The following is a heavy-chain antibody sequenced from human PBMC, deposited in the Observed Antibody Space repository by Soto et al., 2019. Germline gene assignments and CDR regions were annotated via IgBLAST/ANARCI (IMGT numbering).Heavy chain of an antibody. V-gene: IGHV4-59*01. CDR2: VYYSGST. CDR1: GGSISSYY. CDR3: ARERQAPVY. Sequence: NPSETLSLTCTVSGGSISSYYWTWIRQPPGKGLEWIGYVYYSGSTNYNPSLKSRVTISVDTSKNQFSLKLTSVTAADTAVYYCARERQAPVYWGQGTLVTVSS. J-gene: IGHJ4*02.